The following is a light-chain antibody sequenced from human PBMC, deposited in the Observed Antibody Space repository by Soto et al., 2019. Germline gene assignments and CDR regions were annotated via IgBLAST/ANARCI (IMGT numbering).Light chain of an antibody. J-gene: IGLJ2*01. CDR1: SSDVGSYNL. V-gene: IGLV2-23*01. CDR3: CSYAGSSTVV. CDR2: EGS. Sequence: QSVLTQPASVSGSPGQSITISCTGTSSDVGSYNLVSWYQQHPGKAPKLIIYEGSKRPSGVSNRFSGSKSGNTASLTISGLQAEDEAEYYCCSYAGSSTVVFGGGTKLTVL.